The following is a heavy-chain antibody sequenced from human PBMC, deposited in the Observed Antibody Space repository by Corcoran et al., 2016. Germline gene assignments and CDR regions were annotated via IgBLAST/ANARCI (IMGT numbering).Heavy chain of an antibody. V-gene: IGHV3-53*01. CDR2: IYSGGST. J-gene: IGHJ4*02. CDR3: ARGGKLAYCGGDCYLSPYYFDC. CDR1: GFTVSSNY. Sequence: EVQLVESGGGLIQPGGSLRLSCAASGFTVSSNYMSWVRQAPGKGLEWVSVIYSGGSTYYADSVKGRFTISRDNSKNTLYLQINSLRAEATAVYYCARGGKLAYCGGDCYLSPYYFDCWGQGSLVTVSS. D-gene: IGHD2-21*02.